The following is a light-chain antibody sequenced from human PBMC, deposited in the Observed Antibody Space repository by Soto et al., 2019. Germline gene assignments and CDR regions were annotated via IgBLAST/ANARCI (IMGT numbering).Light chain of an antibody. Sequence: ETVMTQSPGTLSVSPGETVTVSCRASQSVSSNVAWYQQKPGQAPRLLMYATSTRATGIPARFSGSGSGTEFTLTISSPQFEDFAVYYCKQYNNLYTFGQGTKVEIK. CDR1: QSVSSN. V-gene: IGKV3-15*01. J-gene: IGKJ2*01. CDR2: ATS. CDR3: KQYNNLYT.